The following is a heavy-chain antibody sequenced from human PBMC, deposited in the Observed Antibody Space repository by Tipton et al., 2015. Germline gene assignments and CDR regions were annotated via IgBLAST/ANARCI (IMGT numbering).Heavy chain of an antibody. V-gene: IGHV4-61*01. D-gene: IGHD2-15*01. Sequence: TLSLTCSVSGGFVTSNNYFWSWIRQPPGKGLEWIGYIFHSGSTSYNPSLRSRVFISIDTSKNQFSLKLNSVTAADTAVYYCSRSPGWWYLDPWGQGIPVTVSS. J-gene: IGHJ5*02. CDR3: SRSPGWWYLDP. CDR1: GGFVTSNNYF. CDR2: IFHSGST.